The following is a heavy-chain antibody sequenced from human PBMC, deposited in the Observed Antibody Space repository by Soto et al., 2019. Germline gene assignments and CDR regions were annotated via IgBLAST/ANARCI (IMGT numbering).Heavy chain of an antibody. D-gene: IGHD3-10*01. V-gene: IGHV4-31*03. CDR1: GGSISSGGYY. Sequence: QVQLQESGPGLVKPSQTLSLTCTVSGGSISSGGYYWSWIRQHPGKGLEWIGYIYYSGSTYYNPSLKSRVTISVDTSKNQFSLKLSSVTAADTALYYCARQRITMVRDNWFDPWGQGTLVTVSS. CDR2: IYYSGST. CDR3: ARQRITMVRDNWFDP. J-gene: IGHJ5*02.